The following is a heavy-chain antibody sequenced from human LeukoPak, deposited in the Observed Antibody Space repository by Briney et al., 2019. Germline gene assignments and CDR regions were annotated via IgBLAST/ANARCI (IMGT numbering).Heavy chain of an antibody. D-gene: IGHD3-22*01. J-gene: IGHJ4*02. Sequence: GGSLRLSCAASGFTFSSYAMSWVRQAPGRGLEWVSYISSSGRTMYYADSVKGRFTISRDNAKNSLYLQLNSLRGEDTAIYYCARGGDSSGYYVDYWGQGTLVTVSS. V-gene: IGHV3-48*03. CDR1: GFTFSSYA. CDR2: ISSSGRTM. CDR3: ARGGDSSGYYVDY.